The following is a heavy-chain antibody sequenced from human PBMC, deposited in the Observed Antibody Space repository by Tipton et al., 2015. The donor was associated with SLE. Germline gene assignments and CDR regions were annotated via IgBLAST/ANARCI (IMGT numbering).Heavy chain of an antibody. CDR3: ARPLSTSGFDY. V-gene: IGHV3-64*01. CDR1: GFILRNYA. D-gene: IGHD6-19*01. Sequence: GSLRLSCAASGFILRNYAMHWVRQAPGKGLEYVSGINTNGGNTFYANSVKGRFTISRDNSKNMVFLQMGSLRAEDTAVYYCARPLSTSGFDYWGQGTLVTVSS. CDR2: INTNGGNT. J-gene: IGHJ4*02.